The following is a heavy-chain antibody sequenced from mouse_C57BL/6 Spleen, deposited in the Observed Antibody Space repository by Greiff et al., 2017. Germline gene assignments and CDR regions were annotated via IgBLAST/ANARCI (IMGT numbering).Heavy chain of an antibody. J-gene: IGHJ1*03. CDR1: GFTFSSYA. V-gene: IGHV5-4*03. CDR3: ARGGGNCACYFDV. Sequence: EVKLVESGGGLVKPGGSLKLSCAASGFTFSSYAMSWVRQTPEKRLEWVATISDGGSYTYYPDNVKGRFTISRDNAKHNLYLPMSLLKSEDTAMSYCARGGGNCACYFDVWGTGTTVTVSA. D-gene: IGHD2-1*01. CDR2: ISDGGSYT.